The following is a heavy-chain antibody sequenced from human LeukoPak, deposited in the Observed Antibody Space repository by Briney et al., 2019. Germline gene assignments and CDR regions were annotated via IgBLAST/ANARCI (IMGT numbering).Heavy chain of an antibody. Sequence: GESLKISLKGSGYHFTNYWIAWVRQMPGQGLEWMGIIYPGDSDTRYSPSFQGHVTISADKSISTAYPQWSSLKASDTAMYYCARSQSVYCSNGVCYCDYGGQGTLVTVSS. V-gene: IGHV5-51*01. D-gene: IGHD2-8*01. J-gene: IGHJ4*02. CDR3: ARSQSVYCSNGVCYCDY. CDR2: IYPGDSDT. CDR1: GYHFTNYW.